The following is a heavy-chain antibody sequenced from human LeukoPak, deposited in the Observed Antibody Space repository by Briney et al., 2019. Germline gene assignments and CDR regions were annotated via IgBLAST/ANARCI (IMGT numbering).Heavy chain of an antibody. D-gene: IGHD7-27*01. CDR1: RFSFSSYG. J-gene: IGHJ4*02. Sequence: GGSLRLSCAASRFSFSSYGMHWVRQAPGKGLEWVAYLQYDRTNVQYADSVRGRFTISRDNSKNILYLQMNSLRGEDTAVYYCVRDFSWGFDYWGQGTLVSVSS. V-gene: IGHV3-30*02. CDR2: LQYDRTNV. CDR3: VRDFSWGFDY.